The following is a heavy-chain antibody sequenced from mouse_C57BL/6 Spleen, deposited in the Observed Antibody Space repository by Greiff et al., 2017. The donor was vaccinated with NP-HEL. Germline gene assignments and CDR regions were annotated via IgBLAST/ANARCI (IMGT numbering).Heavy chain of an antibody. CDR3: ARFGYDGGGFAY. V-gene: IGHV1-52*01. CDR2: IDPSDSET. Sequence: QVQLQQPGAELVRPGSSVKLSCKASGYTFTSYWMHWVKQRPIHGLEWIGNIDPSDSETHYNQKFKDKATVTVDKSSSTAYMQLSSLTSEDSAVYYCARFGYDGGGFAYWGQGTLVTVSA. D-gene: IGHD2-2*01. CDR1: GYTFTSYW. J-gene: IGHJ3*01.